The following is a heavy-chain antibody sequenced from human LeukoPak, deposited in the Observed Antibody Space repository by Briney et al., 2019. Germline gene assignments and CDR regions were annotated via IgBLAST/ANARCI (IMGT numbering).Heavy chain of an antibody. D-gene: IGHD3-16*02. CDR1: GGSINSGDYY. CDR2: IYYSGST. V-gene: IGHV4-39*06. J-gene: IGHJ3*02. Sequence: SETLSLTCTVSGGSINSGDYYWVWIRQPPGKGLEWIGRIYYSGSTSYNPSLKSRATMTVNTSKSQFPLKLSSVAAADTAVYYCARGRGGITFGGVIPSAAGNDAFDIWGQGTMVTVSS. CDR3: ARGRGGITFGGVIPSAAGNDAFDI.